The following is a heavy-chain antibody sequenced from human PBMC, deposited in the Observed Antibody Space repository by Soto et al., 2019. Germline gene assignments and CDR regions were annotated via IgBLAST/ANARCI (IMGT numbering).Heavy chain of an antibody. Sequence: SVKVSCKASGFTFTSSAVQWVRQARGQRLEWIGWIVAGSGNTNYAQKFQERVTITRDMSTSTAYMELSSLRSEDTAVYYCAATVPVWVRGVNNVYYYYGMDVWGQ. V-gene: IGHV1-58*01. CDR3: AATVPVWVRGVNNVYYYYGMDV. J-gene: IGHJ6*02. CDR1: GFTFTSSA. D-gene: IGHD3-10*01. CDR2: IVAGSGNT.